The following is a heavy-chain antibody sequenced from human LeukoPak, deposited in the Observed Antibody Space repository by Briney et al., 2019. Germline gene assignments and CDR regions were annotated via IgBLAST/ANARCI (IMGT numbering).Heavy chain of an antibody. CDR1: GYIFTSYT. J-gene: IGHJ4*02. CDR2: INAGNGNT. V-gene: IGHV1-3*01. D-gene: IGHD6-19*01. CDR3: ARPRGLGSGWPIDY. Sequence: ASVKVSCKASGYIFTSYTMHWVRQAPGQRLEWMGWINAGNGNTKYSQKFQGRVTITRDTSASTAYMELSSLRSEDTAVYYCARPRGLGSGWPIDYWGQGTLVTVSS.